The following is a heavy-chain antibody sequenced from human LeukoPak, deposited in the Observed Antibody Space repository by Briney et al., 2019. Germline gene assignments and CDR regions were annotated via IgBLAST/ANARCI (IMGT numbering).Heavy chain of an antibody. CDR2: IIPIFGTA. J-gene: IGHJ4*02. D-gene: IGHD3-10*01. Sequence: SVKVSCKASGYTFTSYGISWVRQAPGQGLEWMGGIIPIFGTANYAQKFQGRVTITADESTSTAYMELSSLRSEDTAVYYCARAMVRGVHDYWGQGTLVTVSS. V-gene: IGHV1-69*13. CDR3: ARAMVRGVHDY. CDR1: GYTFTSYG.